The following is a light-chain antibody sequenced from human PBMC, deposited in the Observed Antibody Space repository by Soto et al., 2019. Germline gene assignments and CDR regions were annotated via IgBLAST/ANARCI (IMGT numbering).Light chain of an antibody. J-gene: IGKJ1*01. CDR2: CAS. CDR3: QQYGSSPRT. CDR1: RSVSSSY. V-gene: IGKV3-20*01. Sequence: EIVLTQSPGTLSLSPVERASLSCRASRSVSSSYLAWYQQKPGQAPRLLIYCASSRATGIPDRFSGSGSGTDFTLTISRLEPEDFAVYYCQQYGSSPRTFGQGTKVDIK.